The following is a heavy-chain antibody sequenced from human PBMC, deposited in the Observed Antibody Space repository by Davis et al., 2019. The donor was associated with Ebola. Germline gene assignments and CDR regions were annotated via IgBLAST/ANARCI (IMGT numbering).Heavy chain of an antibody. J-gene: IGHJ4*02. V-gene: IGHV3-23*01. D-gene: IGHD1-26*01. CDR2: LSGSGHST. Sequence: GESLKISCAASGFSFGNYAMSWVRQAPGKGLEWVSGLSGSGHSTYYANFVKGRFTISRDNSRNTVFLQMNSLRAEDTAVYYCAKERAWKGELPDYWGQGTLVTVSS. CDR1: GFSFGNYA. CDR3: AKERAWKGELPDY.